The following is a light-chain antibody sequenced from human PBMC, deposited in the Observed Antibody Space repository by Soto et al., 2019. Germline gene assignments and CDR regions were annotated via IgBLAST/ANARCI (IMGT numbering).Light chain of an antibody. J-gene: IGKJ1*01. CDR2: DAS. Sequence: ILMKQSPATLSVSPGERATLSCRASQSVSNNLAWYQQKPGQAPRLLIYDASTRATGIPARFSGSGSGTEFTLTISGLQSEDFAVYYCQQYNNWPPWTFGQGTEVEIK. V-gene: IGKV3-15*01. CDR3: QQYNNWPPWT. CDR1: QSVSNN.